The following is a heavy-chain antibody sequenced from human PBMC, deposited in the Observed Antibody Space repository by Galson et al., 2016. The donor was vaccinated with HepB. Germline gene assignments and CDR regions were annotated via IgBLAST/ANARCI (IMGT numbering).Heavy chain of an antibody. CDR3: AKATRSYYFGAYY. CDR2: ISNDETNK. D-gene: IGHD2-21*01. V-gene: IGHV3-30*18. CDR1: GFTFRDYG. Sequence: SLRLSCAASGFTFRDYGMHWVRQAPAKGLEWVAAISNDETNKHYADSVKGRFTISRDNSKNTFYLQMNSLSTDDTAVYYCAKATRSYYFGAYYWGQGALVTVSS. J-gene: IGHJ4*02.